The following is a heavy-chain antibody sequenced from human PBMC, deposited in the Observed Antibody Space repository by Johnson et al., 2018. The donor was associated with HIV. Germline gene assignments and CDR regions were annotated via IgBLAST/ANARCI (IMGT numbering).Heavy chain of an antibody. CDR3: ARGYSYEWRGELDAFDI. Sequence: VQLVESGGGLVQPGGSLRLSCAASGFTFSNYWMSWVRQAPGKGLEWVANIKQDGSETYYVDSVKGRFTISRDNAKNSLNLQMNSLRAEDTAVYYCARGYSYEWRGELDAFDIWGQGTMVTVSS. CDR1: GFTFSNYW. CDR2: IKQDGSET. J-gene: IGHJ3*02. D-gene: IGHD5-18*01. V-gene: IGHV3-7*05.